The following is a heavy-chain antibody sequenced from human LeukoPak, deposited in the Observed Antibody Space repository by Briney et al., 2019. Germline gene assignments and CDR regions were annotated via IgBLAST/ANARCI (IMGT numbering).Heavy chain of an antibody. CDR1: IDSITNYY. V-gene: IGHV4-59*01. Sequence: SETLSLTCSVPIDSITNYYWSWIRQPPGKGLEWIGFIYHSGNTNKNPSLTTRVTMSVDTSKTQITLRLSSVTAADTAVYYCARGLRGRSYWGQGTLVTVSS. CDR3: ARGLRGRSY. J-gene: IGHJ4*02. CDR2: IYHSGNT. D-gene: IGHD3-16*01.